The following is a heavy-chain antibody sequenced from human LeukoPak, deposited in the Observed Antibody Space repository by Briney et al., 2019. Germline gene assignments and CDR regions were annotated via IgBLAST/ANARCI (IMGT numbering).Heavy chain of an antibody. Sequence: GGSLRLSCAASGFTFDDYAMHWVRRAPGKGLEWVSLISGVSGNTYYADSVKGRFTISRDNSKNTLYLQMNSLRAEDTAVYYCAKEWAAAYFDYWGQGTLVTVSS. CDR1: GFTFDDYA. D-gene: IGHD2-2*01. J-gene: IGHJ4*02. CDR2: ISGVSGNT. V-gene: IGHV3-43*02. CDR3: AKEWAAAYFDY.